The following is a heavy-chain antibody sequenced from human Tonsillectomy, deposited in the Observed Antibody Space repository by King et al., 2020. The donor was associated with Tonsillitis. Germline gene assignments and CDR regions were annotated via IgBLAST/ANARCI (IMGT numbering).Heavy chain of an antibody. CDR3: AKALGDYYYYYAMDV. Sequence: VQLVESGGGLVQPDRSLRLSCAASGFTFDDYAMHWVRQAPGNGLEWVSGLSWNSGSIGYADSVKGRFIISRDNAKNSLYLQMYSLRAEDSALYYCAKALGDYYYYYAMDVWGQGTTVTVSS. J-gene: IGHJ6*02. CDR2: LSWNSGSI. CDR1: GFTFDDYA. V-gene: IGHV3-9*01. D-gene: IGHD3-10*01.